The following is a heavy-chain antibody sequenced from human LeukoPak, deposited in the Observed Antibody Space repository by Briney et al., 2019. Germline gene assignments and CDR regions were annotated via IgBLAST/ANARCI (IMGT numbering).Heavy chain of an antibody. D-gene: IGHD3-22*01. Sequence: ASVKVSCKASGGTFSSYAISWVRQAPGQGLEWMGGIIPIFGTANYAQKFQGRVTITTDESTSTAYMELSSLRSEDTAVYYCARDTYYYGSTGGGYFDYWGQGTLVTVSS. CDR3: ARDTYYYGSTGGGYFDY. CDR2: IIPIFGTA. CDR1: GGTFSSYA. J-gene: IGHJ4*02. V-gene: IGHV1-69*05.